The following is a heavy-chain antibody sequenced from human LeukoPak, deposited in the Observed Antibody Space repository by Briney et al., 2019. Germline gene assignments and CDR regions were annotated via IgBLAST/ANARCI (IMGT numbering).Heavy chain of an antibody. Sequence: PGGSLRLSCAASEFTFSSYWMNWVRQAPGKGLEWVANIKPDGSDKYYVDSVKGRFTISRDNAKNSLYLQMNSLRAEDTAVYYCARAYNALYVWGQGTTVTVSS. J-gene: IGHJ6*02. V-gene: IGHV3-7*01. CDR3: ARAYNALYV. CDR1: EFTFSSYW. CDR2: IKPDGSDK.